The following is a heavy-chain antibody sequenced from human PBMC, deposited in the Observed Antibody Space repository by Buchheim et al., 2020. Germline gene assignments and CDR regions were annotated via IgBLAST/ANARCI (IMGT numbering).Heavy chain of an antibody. CDR2: MNPNSGNT. J-gene: IGHJ6*02. V-gene: IGHV1-8*01. D-gene: IGHD3-3*01. CDR1: GYTFTSYD. Sequence: QVQLVQSGAEVKKPGASVKVSCKASGYTFTSYDINWVRQATGQGLEWMGWMNPNSGNTGYAQKFQGRVTMPRNTSISTAYMELSSLRSEDTAVYYCASRAYDFWSGYFGYYYYGMDVWGQGTT. CDR3: ASRAYDFWSGYFGYYYYGMDV.